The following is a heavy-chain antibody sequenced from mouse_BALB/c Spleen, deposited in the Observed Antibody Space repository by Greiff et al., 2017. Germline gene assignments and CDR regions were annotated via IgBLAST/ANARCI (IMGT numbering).Heavy chain of an antibody. CDR2: ISSGGSYT. J-gene: IGHJ2*01. CDR1: GFTFSSYG. D-gene: IGHD1-1*01. Sequence: EVKVVESGGDLVKPGGSLKLSCAASGFTFSSYGMSWVRQTPDKRLEWVATISSGGSYTYYPDSVKGRFTISRDNPKNTLFLQMTSLRSEDTAMYYCSRDYGSLYYFDYWGQGTTLTVSS. V-gene: IGHV5-6*01. CDR3: SRDYGSLYYFDY.